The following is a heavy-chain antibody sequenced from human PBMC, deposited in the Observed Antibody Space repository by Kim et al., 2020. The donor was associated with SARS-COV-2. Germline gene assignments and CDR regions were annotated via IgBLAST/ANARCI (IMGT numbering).Heavy chain of an antibody. V-gene: IGHV3-48*02. CDR3: ARDSYYYDSSGYYYGGGIDY. J-gene: IGHJ4*02. D-gene: IGHD3-22*01. Sequence: GGSLRLSCAASGFTFSSYSMNWVRQAPGKGLEWVSYISSSSSTIYYADSVKGRFTISRDNAKNSLYLQMNSLRDEDTAVYYCARDSYYYDSSGYYYGGGIDYWGQGTLVTVSS. CDR1: GFTFSSYS. CDR2: ISSSSSTI.